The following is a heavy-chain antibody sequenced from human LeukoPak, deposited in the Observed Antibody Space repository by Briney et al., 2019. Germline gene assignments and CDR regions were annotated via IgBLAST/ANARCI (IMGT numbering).Heavy chain of an antibody. J-gene: IGHJ4*02. V-gene: IGHV1-18*01. D-gene: IGHD3-10*01. CDR1: GYTFTSYG. CDR2: ISAYNGNT. Sequence: AAVKVSCKASGYTFTSYGISWVRQAPGQGLEWMGWISAYNGNTNYAQKLQGRVTMTTDTSTSTAYMELRSLRSDDTAVYYCARDDYGSGSYIRGPFDYWGQGTLVTVSS. CDR3: ARDDYGSGSYIRGPFDY.